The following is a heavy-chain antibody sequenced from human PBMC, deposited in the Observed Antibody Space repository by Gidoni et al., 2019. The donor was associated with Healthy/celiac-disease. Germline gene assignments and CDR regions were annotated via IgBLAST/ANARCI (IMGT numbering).Heavy chain of an antibody. Sequence: QVQLVQSGAEVKKPGASVTVSCKASGYTFTSYYMHWVRQAPGQGLEWMGIINPSGGSTSYAQKFQGRVTMTRDTSTSTVYMELSSLRSEDTAVYYCARDSSGYHHLGSWGQGTLVTVSS. V-gene: IGHV1-46*01. CDR1: GYTFTSYY. J-gene: IGHJ4*02. CDR2: INPSGGST. CDR3: ARDSSGYHHLGS. D-gene: IGHD3-22*01.